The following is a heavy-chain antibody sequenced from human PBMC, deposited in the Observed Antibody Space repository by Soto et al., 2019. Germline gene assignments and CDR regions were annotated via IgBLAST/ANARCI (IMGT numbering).Heavy chain of an antibody. V-gene: IGHV4-34*01. CDR3: ARGKEGWSSWYRGVGNWFDP. J-gene: IGHJ5*02. CDR1: GGSFSGYY. D-gene: IGHD6-13*01. CDR2: INHSGST. Sequence: SETLSLTCAVYGGSFSGYYWSWIRQPPGKGLEWIGEINHSGSTNYNPSLKSRVTISVDTSKNQFSLKLSSVTAADTAVYYCARGKEGWSSWYRGVGNWFDPWGQGTLVTVSS.